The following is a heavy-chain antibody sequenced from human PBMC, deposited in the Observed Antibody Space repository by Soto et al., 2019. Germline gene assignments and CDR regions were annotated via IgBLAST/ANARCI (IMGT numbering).Heavy chain of an antibody. J-gene: IGHJ6*02. D-gene: IGHD3-9*01. CDR2: IYYSGST. V-gene: IGHV4-39*01. CDR1: DGSISSSSYY. CDR3: ASSKITISCMDV. Sequence: QLQLQESGPGLVKPSETLSLTCTVSDGSISSSSYYWGWIRQPPGKGLEWIGSIYYSGSTYYNPSLKSRVTISVDTSKNQFSLKLSSVTAADTAVYYCASSKITISCMDVWGQGTTVTVSS.